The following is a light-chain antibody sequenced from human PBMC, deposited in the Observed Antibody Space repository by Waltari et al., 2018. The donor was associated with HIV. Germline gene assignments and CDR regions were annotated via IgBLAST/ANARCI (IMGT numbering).Light chain of an antibody. J-gene: IGLJ3*02. Sequence: QSVLTQPPSASGTPGQRVTISCSGTRSTLGSNTVTWYQLLPGTAPKLLIYNDNERPSGVPGRFSGSRSGASASLAISGLQPEDEADYYCSSWDDRLNGQGVFGGGTKLTVL. CDR2: NDN. CDR3: SSWDDRLNGQGV. CDR1: RSTLGSNT. V-gene: IGLV1-44*01.